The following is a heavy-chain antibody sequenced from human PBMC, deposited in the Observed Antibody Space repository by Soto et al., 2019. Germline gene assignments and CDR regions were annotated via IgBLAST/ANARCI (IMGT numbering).Heavy chain of an antibody. V-gene: IGHV3-30-3*01. D-gene: IGHD3-16*01. CDR1: GFTFSSYA. Sequence: PGGSLRLSCAASGFTFSSYAMHWVRQAPGKGLEWVAVISYDGSNKYYADSVKGRFTISRDNSKNTLYLQMNSLRAEDTAVYYCARDIRGEDYYGMDVWGQGTTVTVSS. J-gene: IGHJ6*02. CDR2: ISYDGSNK. CDR3: ARDIRGEDYYGMDV.